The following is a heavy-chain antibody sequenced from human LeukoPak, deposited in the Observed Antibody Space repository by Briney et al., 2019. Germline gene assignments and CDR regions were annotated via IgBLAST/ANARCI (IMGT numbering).Heavy chain of an antibody. CDR2: IWYDGSNK. Sequence: GGSLRLSCAASGFTFSSYGMHWVRQAPGKGLEWVAVIWYDGSNKYYADSVKGRFTISRDNSKNTLYLQMNSLRAEDTAVYYCARELPEYSSSWYPLDYWGQGTLVTVSS. V-gene: IGHV3-33*01. CDR3: ARELPEYSSSWYPLDY. CDR1: GFTFSSYG. D-gene: IGHD6-13*01. J-gene: IGHJ4*02.